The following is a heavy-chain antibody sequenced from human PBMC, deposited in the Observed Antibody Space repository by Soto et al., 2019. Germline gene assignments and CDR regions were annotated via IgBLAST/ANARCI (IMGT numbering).Heavy chain of an antibody. V-gene: IGHV1-18*01. CDR2: ISAYNGNT. Sequence: QVQLVQSGAEVKKPGASVKVSCKASGYTFTNYGISWVRQAPGQGLERMGWISAYNGNTKYAQKLQGRVTMITDTSTSTAYMELRSLRSDDTAVYYCARDRWDHELLNPWFDPWGPGTLVAVSS. CDR1: GYTFTNYG. D-gene: IGHD1-26*01. J-gene: IGHJ5*02. CDR3: ARDRWDHELLNPWFDP.